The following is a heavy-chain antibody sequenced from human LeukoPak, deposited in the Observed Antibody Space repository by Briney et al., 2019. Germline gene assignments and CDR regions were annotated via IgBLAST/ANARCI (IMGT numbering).Heavy chain of an antibody. CDR3: AKDYGITMIVVVITPYFDY. Sequence: PGGSLRLSCAASGFTFSSYAMSWVRQAPGKGLEWVSAISGSGGSTYYADSVKGRFTISRDNSKNTLYLQMNSLRAEDTAVYYCAKDYGITMIVVVITPYFDYWGQGTLVTVSS. CDR1: GFTFSSYA. V-gene: IGHV3-23*01. CDR2: ISGSGGST. J-gene: IGHJ4*02. D-gene: IGHD3-22*01.